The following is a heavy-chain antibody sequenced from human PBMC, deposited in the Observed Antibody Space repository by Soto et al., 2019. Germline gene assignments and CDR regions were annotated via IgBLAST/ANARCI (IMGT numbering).Heavy chain of an antibody. Sequence: QVQLVQSGAEVKKPGASVKVSCKASGYSFISSDFNWVRQAPGQGLEWMGWMNPNSGNAGYAEKLQGRITMTRNTSXCTAYMELSSLTSEATAGYFCERGGVVRGVLRRLDPWGQGTLVTVSS. V-gene: IGHV1-8*01. CDR3: ERGGVVRGVLRRLDP. D-gene: IGHD3-10*01. J-gene: IGHJ5*02. CDR2: MNPNSGNA. CDR1: GYSFISSD.